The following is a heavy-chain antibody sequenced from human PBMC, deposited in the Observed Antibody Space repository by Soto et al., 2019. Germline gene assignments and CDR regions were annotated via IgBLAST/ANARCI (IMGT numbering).Heavy chain of an antibody. Sequence: EVQLVESGGGLVKPGGSLRLSCAASGFTFSSYSMNWVRQAPGKGLEWVSSIRSSSEHIYHADSVKGRFTISRDNAENSLYLQMNSLRAEDTAVYYCARRYGNYAMDVWGQGTTVTVYS. CDR2: IRSSSEHI. J-gene: IGHJ6*02. V-gene: IGHV3-21*01. CDR1: GFTFSSYS. D-gene: IGHD3-16*01. CDR3: ARRYGNYAMDV.